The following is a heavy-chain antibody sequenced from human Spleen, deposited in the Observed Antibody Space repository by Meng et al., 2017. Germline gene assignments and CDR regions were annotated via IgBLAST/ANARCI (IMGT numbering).Heavy chain of an antibody. CDR2: IIPIYGTA. CDR3: ARNYYDSSGYYGPFDH. Sequence: VRLVQSGAGVKRLGSSGKVSCKASGGGFSDYAFSWVRQAPGQGLEWMGGIIPIYGTANYAQKFQGRVTMTTDESTSTAYMELRSLTSEDTAVYYCARNYYDSSGYYGPFDHWGQGTVVTVSS. V-gene: IGHV1-69*05. J-gene: IGHJ4*02. D-gene: IGHD3-22*01. CDR1: GGGFSDYA.